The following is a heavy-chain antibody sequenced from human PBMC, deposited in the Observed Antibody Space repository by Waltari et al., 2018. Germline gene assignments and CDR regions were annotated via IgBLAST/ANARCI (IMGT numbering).Heavy chain of an antibody. J-gene: IGHJ4*02. Sequence: EVQLLESGGGLVQPGGSLRLSCVASGLTLSSYPLSWVRQAPGKGLEWVSSIGGSGISTYYADSVKGRFTISRDNSKDTLYLQINSLRAEDTAVYYCAKDIAPAGTRYFDYWGQGTLVTVSS. D-gene: IGHD6-13*01. CDR1: GLTLSSYP. CDR2: IGGSGIST. CDR3: AKDIAPAGTRYFDY. V-gene: IGHV3-23*01.